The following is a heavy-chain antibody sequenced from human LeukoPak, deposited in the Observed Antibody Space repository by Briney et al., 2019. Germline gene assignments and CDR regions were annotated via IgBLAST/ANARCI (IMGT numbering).Heavy chain of an antibody. V-gene: IGHV1-18*01. Sequence: ASVKVSCKASGYTFNRYGISWARQAPGQDLEWMGWISAYNGDTKYTQKFQGRVTLTTDTSTGTAYMELRSLRSDDTAMYYCARDPSNTSGWYIYFDYWGQGTLVTVSS. CDR3: ARDPSNTSGWYIYFDY. J-gene: IGHJ4*02. D-gene: IGHD6-19*01. CDR1: GYTFNRYG. CDR2: ISAYNGDT.